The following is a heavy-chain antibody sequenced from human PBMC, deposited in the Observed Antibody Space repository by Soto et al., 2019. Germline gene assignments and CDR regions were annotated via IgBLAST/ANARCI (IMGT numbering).Heavy chain of an antibody. CDR3: ARGLSLSEWWFDY. CDR1: GFTVSSNY. J-gene: IGHJ4*02. D-gene: IGHD2-8*01. CDR2: IYSGGTT. V-gene: IGHV3-53*01. Sequence: GGSLRLSCAVSGFTVSSNYMNWVRRAPGKGLEWVSVIYSGGTTDYADSVKGRFTISRDSSKNTLYLQMNSLRAEDTAVYYCARGLSLSEWWFDYWGQGTLVTVSS.